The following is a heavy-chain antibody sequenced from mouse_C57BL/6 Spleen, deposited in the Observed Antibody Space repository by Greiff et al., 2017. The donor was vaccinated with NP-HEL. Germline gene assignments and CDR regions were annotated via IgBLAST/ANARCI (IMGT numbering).Heavy chain of an antibody. V-gene: IGHV5-4*01. CDR2: ISDGGSYT. D-gene: IGHD2-4*01. CDR1: GFTFSSYA. CDR3: AREGDDYDPFFAY. J-gene: IGHJ3*01. Sequence: EVQGVESGGGLVKPGGSLKLSCAASGFTFSSYAMSWVRQTPEKRLEWVATISDGGSYTYYPDNVKGRFTISRDNAKNNLYLQMSHLKSEDTAMYYCAREGDDYDPFFAYWGQGTLVTVSA.